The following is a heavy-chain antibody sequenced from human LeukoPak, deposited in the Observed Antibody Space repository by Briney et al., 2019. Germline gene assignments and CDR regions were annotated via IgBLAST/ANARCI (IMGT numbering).Heavy chain of an antibody. CDR1: GGSISSSSYY. Sequence: PSETLSLTCTVSGGSISSSSYYWGWIRQPPGKGLEWIGSIFYSGDTYYNASLKSRVTISVDTSKKHFSLKLTSVTSADTAVYYCARRTSGGGLFDYWGQGTLVTVSS. CDR3: ARRTSGGGLFDY. D-gene: IGHD3-10*01. CDR2: IFYSGDT. J-gene: IGHJ4*02. V-gene: IGHV4-39*02.